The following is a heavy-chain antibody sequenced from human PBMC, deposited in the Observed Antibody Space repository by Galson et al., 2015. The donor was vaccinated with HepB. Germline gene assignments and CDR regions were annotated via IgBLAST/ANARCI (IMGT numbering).Heavy chain of an antibody. CDR2: ITGSGDRT. CDR3: AKDWSKAVGGLDN. V-gene: IGHV3-23*01. D-gene: IGHD6-19*01. Sequence: SLRLSCAGSGFIFSNYAMTWVRQAPGKGLEWLAGITGSGDRTYYADSVKGRFTISRDNSKNTLYVQTNSLKAEDTGVYYCAKDWSKAVGGLDNWGQGTLVTVSS. CDR1: GFIFSNYA. J-gene: IGHJ4*02.